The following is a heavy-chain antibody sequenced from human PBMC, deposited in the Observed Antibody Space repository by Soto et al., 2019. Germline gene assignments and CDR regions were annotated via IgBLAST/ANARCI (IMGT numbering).Heavy chain of an antibody. J-gene: IGHJ4*02. Sequence: PGGSLRLSCAASGFTFSSYGMHWVRQAPGKGLEWVAVISYDGSNKYYADSVKGRFTISRDNSKNTLYLQMNSPRAEDTAVYYCAKDLATFHWRYYFDYWGQGTLVTVSS. CDR1: GFTFSSYG. V-gene: IGHV3-30*18. CDR2: ISYDGSNK. D-gene: IGHD5-12*01. CDR3: AKDLATFHWRYYFDY.